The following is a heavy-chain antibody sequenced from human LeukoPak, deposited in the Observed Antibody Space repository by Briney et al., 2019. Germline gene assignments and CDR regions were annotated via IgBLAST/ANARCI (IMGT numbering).Heavy chain of an antibody. CDR1: GFTFSSYS. J-gene: IGHJ3*02. V-gene: IGHV3-48*01. CDR3: ARGGAYYYDSTHAFDI. CDR2: ISSSSSTI. D-gene: IGHD3-22*01. Sequence: GGSLRLSCAASGFTFSSYSMNWVRQAPGKGLEWVSYISSSSSTIYYADSVKGRFTISRDNAKNSLYLQMNSLRAEDTAVYYCARGGAYYYDSTHAFDIWGQGTMVTVSS.